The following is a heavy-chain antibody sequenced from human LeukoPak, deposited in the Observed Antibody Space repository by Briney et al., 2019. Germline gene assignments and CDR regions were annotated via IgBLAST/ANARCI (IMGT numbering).Heavy chain of an antibody. J-gene: IGHJ4*02. Sequence: GGSLTLSFPASGFTFSHYAMHWVRQAPGKGLEGVSYINDDSSDIHYAGSVRGRFTISRDDARKTLYLQLSSLRVEDAAVYYCARDTFQPGLIDSWGQGTLVTVSS. CDR2: INDDSSDI. V-gene: IGHV3-21*05. CDR3: ARDTFQPGLIDS. CDR1: GFTFSHYA. D-gene: IGHD2-2*01.